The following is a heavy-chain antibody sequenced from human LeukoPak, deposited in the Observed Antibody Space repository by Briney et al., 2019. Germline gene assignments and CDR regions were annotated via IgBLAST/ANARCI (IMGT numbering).Heavy chain of an antibody. Sequence: RGSLRLSCAASGFTFSNYWMHWARQAPGKGLVWVSRINSDGSSTSYADSVKGRFTISRDNAKNTLYLQMNSLRGEDTAVYYCARPMEGYSGSGNCYFDYWGQGTLVTVSS. CDR1: GFTFSNYW. V-gene: IGHV3-74*01. J-gene: IGHJ4*02. D-gene: IGHD3-10*01. CDR3: ARPMEGYSGSGNCYFDY. CDR2: INSDGSST.